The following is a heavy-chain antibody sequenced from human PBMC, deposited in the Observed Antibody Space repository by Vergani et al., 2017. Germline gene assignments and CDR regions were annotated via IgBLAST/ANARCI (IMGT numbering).Heavy chain of an antibody. CDR3: ASTPYYDSSGYPPGWFDP. Sequence: EVQLVESGGGLVQPGGSLRLSCAASGFTFSSYDMHWVRQATGKGLEWVSAIGTAGDTYYPGSVKGRFTISRENAKNSLYLQMNSLRAGDTAVYYCASTPYYDSSGYPPGWFDPWGQGTLVTVSS. J-gene: IGHJ5*02. V-gene: IGHV3-13*01. CDR2: IGTAGDT. CDR1: GFTFSSYD. D-gene: IGHD3-22*01.